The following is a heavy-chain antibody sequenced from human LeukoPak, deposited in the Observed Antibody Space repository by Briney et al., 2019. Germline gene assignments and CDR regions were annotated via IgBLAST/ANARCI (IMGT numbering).Heavy chain of an antibody. CDR2: IYYSGST. CDR3: ARVVNYSNYGGGYYYYYMDV. D-gene: IGHD4-11*01. CDR1: GGSISSYY. J-gene: IGHJ6*03. V-gene: IGHV4-59*12. Sequence: SETLSLTCTVSGGSISSYYWSWIRQPPGKGLEWIGYIYYSGSTNYNPPLKSRVTISVDTSKNQFSLKLSSVTAADTAVYYCARVVNYSNYGGGYYYYYMDVWGKGTTVTVSS.